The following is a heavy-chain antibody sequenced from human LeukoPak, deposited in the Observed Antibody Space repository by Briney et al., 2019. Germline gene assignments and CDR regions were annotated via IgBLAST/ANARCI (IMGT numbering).Heavy chain of an antibody. CDR1: GGSINSSSYY. J-gene: IGHJ4*02. D-gene: IGHD6-13*01. V-gene: IGHV4-39*01. CDR2: IYYSGST. CDR3: ARISRSKYYFDY. Sequence: PSETLSLTCTVSGGSINSSSYYWGWIRQPPGKGLEWIGSIYYSGSTYYNPSLKSRVTISVDTSKNQFSLKLSSVTAADTAVYYCARISRSKYYFDYWGQGTLVTVSS.